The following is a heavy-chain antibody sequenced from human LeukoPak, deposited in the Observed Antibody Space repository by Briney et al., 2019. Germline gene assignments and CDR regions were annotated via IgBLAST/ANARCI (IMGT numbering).Heavy chain of an antibody. Sequence: PSQTLSLTCTVSGGSLSSGSYYWSWIRQPAGKGLEWIGRIYTSGSTNYNPSLKSRVTMSVDTSKNQFSLKLSSVTAADTAVYYCARDNARYSGYDFYYWGQGTLVTVSS. CDR1: GGSLSSGSYY. D-gene: IGHD5-12*01. V-gene: IGHV4-61*02. CDR2: IYTSGST. CDR3: ARDNARYSGYDFYY. J-gene: IGHJ4*02.